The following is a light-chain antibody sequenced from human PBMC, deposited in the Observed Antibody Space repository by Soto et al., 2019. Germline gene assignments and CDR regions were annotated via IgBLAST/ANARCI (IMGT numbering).Light chain of an antibody. J-gene: IGLJ1*01. V-gene: IGLV1-40*01. CDR1: SSTIGAGYD. Sequence: QSVLTQPPSVSGAPGQRVTISCTGSSSTIGAGYDVHWYQQLPGTAPKLLIYGNNNRPSGVPDRFSGSESGTSASLAITGLQAEDEADYYCQSYDISLSGYVFGTGTKVTVL. CDR2: GNN. CDR3: QSYDISLSGYV.